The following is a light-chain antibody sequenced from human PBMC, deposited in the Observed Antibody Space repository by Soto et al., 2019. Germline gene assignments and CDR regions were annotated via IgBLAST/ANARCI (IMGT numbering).Light chain of an antibody. V-gene: IGLV2-11*01. J-gene: IGLJ2*01. CDR2: DVS. CDR3: CSYAGSYTFAVV. CDR1: SSDVGGYNY. Sequence: QSALTQPGSVSGSPGQSVTISCTGTSSDVGGYNYVSWYQQHPGKAPKLMIYDVSKRPSGVPDRFSGSKSGNTASLTISVLQAEDEADYYCCSYAGSYTFAVVFGGGTKLTVL.